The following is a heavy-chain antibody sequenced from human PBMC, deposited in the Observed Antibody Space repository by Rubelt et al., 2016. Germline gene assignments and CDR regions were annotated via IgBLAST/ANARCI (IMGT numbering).Heavy chain of an antibody. CDR3: ARDQSRGDGLSCFQD. CDR1: GFTFSSYW. D-gene: IGHD6-19*01. CDR2: INQDASEK. V-gene: IGHV3-7*01. J-gene: IGHJ1*01. Sequence: EVHLVQSGGGLVNPGGSLRLSCAASGFTFSSYWMSWVRQAPGKGLEWVANINQDASEKKYVGSVKGRFTISRDNAKNSLYLQMDSLRAEDTAVYYCARDQSRGDGLSCFQDWGQGTLATVSS.